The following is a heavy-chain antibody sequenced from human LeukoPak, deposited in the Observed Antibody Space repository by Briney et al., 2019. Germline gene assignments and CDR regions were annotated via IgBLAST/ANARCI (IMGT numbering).Heavy chain of an antibody. CDR1: GFTFSSYA. Sequence: GGSLRLSCAASGFTFSSYAMSWVRQAPGKGLEWVSAISGSGGSTYYADSAKGRFTISRDNSKNTLYLQMNSLRAEDTAVYYCAKDMYSYGHGYFDYWGQGTLVTVSS. D-gene: IGHD5-18*01. CDR3: AKDMYSYGHGYFDY. J-gene: IGHJ4*02. CDR2: ISGSGGST. V-gene: IGHV3-23*01.